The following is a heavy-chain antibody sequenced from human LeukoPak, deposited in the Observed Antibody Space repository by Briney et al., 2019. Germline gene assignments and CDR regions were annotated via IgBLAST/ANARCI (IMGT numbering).Heavy chain of an antibody. CDR1: GGSFSGYY. V-gene: IGHV4-34*01. J-gene: IGHJ5*02. CDR2: INHSGST. D-gene: IGHD3-3*01. Sequence: PSETLSLTCAVYGGSFSGYYWSWLRQPPGKGLEWIGEINHSGSTNYNPSLKSRVTISVDTSKNQFSLKLSSVTAADTAVYYCARGRRDITIFGVVIIRENWFDPWGQGTLVTVSS. CDR3: ARGRRDITIFGVVIIRENWFDP.